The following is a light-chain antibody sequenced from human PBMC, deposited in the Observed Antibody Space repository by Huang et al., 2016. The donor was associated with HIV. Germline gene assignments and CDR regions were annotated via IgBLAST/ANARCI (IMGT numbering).Light chain of an antibody. CDR2: GSS. CDR1: RSVSTN. V-gene: IGKV3-15*01. Sequence: EIVMTQSPATLSVSPGQRVTLSCRANRSVSTNLAWYQQRHGQAPRLPIYGSSTRGRGIPARFSGSGSGTDFSLTISSLQSEDFALYYCHQYNNWLLSFGGGTRV. J-gene: IGKJ4*01. CDR3: HQYNNWLLS.